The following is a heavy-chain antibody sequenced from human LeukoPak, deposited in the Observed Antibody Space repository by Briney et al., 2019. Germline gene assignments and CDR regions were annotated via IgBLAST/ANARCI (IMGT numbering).Heavy chain of an antibody. V-gene: IGHV1-69*13. Sequence: GASVKVSCKASGGTFSSYAISWVRQAPGQGLEWMGGIIPIFGTANYAQKFQGRVTITADESTSTAYMELSSLRSEDTAVYYCARAGAAEDIVVVPAADYYYYYYMDVWGKGTTVTVSS. CDR3: ARAGAAEDIVVVPAADYYYYYYMDV. D-gene: IGHD2-2*01. CDR1: GGTFSSYA. J-gene: IGHJ6*03. CDR2: IIPIFGTA.